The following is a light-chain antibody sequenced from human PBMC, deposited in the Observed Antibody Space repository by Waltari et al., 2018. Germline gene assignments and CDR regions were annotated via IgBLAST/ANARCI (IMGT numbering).Light chain of an antibody. V-gene: IGKV4-1*01. CDR3: QQYYSTPLT. CDR1: LSFLYRSNNYNY. J-gene: IGKJ4*01. CDR2: GAS. Sequence: DIVMTQSPDFLAVSLGERATLSCKSSLSFLYRSNNYNYLAWYQQKPGQPPKLLIYGASTRESGVPNRFSGSGSGTEFTLTINNLQAADVAAYYCQQYYSTPLTFGGGTKVEIK.